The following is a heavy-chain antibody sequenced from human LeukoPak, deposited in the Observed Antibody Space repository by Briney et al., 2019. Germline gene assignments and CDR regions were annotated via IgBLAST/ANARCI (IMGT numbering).Heavy chain of an antibody. J-gene: IGHJ4*02. Sequence: PGGSLRLSCAASGFTFSSYAMSWVRQAPGKGLEWVSAISGSGGSTYYADSVKGRFTISRDDSKNTLYLQMNSLRAEDTAVYYCAKDKLDTAMVTAVDYWGQGTLVTVSS. D-gene: IGHD5-18*01. CDR2: ISGSGGST. V-gene: IGHV3-23*01. CDR3: AKDKLDTAMVTAVDY. CDR1: GFTFSSYA.